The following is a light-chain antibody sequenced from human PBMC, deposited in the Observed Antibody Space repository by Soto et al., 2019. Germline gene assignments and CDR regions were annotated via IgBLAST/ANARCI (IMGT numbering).Light chain of an antibody. CDR2: KAS. V-gene: IGKV1-5*03. CDR3: QQYNSFSLT. CDR1: QSISSW. Sequence: DIQMTQSPSTLSASVGDRVTITCRASQSISSWLAWYQQKPGKAPKLLIYKASSLESGVPSRFSGSGSGTEFTLTISSLQPDDFATYFCQQYNSFSLTFGGGTKVEIK. J-gene: IGKJ4*01.